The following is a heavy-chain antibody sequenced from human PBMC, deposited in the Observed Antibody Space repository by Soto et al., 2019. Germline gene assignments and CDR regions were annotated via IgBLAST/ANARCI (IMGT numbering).Heavy chain of an antibody. V-gene: IGHV3-23*01. CDR1: GFTFSSYA. D-gene: IGHD6-19*01. Sequence: EVQLLESGGGLIQPGGSLRLSCAASGFTFSSYAMSWVRQAPGKGLEWVSTISDRGDTTYSAASVKGRLTISRDNSKNTVYLQMNSLRAEDTAVYYCAKVGVRSISGVNHFDSWGQGTLVTVSS. J-gene: IGHJ4*02. CDR3: AKVGVRSISGVNHFDS. CDR2: ISDRGDTT.